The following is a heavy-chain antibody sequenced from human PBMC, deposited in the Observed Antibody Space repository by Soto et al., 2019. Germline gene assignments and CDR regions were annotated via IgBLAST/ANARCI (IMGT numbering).Heavy chain of an antibody. CDR1: GFTFSSYG. CDR3: ARDLRNYDILTGYYLPDY. J-gene: IGHJ4*02. CDR2: IWYDGSNK. D-gene: IGHD3-9*01. V-gene: IGHV3-33*01. Sequence: PGGSLRLSCAASGFTFSSYGMHWVRQAPGKGLEWVAVIWYDGSNKYYADFVKGRFTISRDNSKNTLYLQMNSLRAEDTAVYYCARDLRNYDILTGYYLPDYWGQGTLVTVSS.